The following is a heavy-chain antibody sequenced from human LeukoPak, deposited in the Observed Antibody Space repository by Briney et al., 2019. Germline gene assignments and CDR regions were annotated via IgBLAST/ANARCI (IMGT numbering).Heavy chain of an antibody. V-gene: IGHV1-8*03. J-gene: IGHJ4*02. CDR1: GYTFTSYD. CDR2: MNPNSGNT. D-gene: IGHD3-10*01. CDR3: AITRVLLWFGELVD. Sequence: ASVKVSCKASGYTFTSYDINWVRQATGQGLEWMGWMNPNSGNTGYAQKFQGRVTITRNTSISTAYMEPRSLRSDDTAVYYCAITRVLLWFGELVDWGQGTLVTVSS.